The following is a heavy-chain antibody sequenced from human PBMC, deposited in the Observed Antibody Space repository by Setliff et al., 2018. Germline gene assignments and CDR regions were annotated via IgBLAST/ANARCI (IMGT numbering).Heavy chain of an antibody. J-gene: IGHJ4*02. CDR3: ARRETYYNFWSGYYAY. Sequence: SETLSLTCTVSGGSISSSSYYWGWIRQPPGKGLEWIGSIYYSGSTYYNPSLKSRVTISVDTSKNQFSLKLSSVTAADTAVYYCARRETYYNFWSGYYAYWGQGTLGTSPQ. CDR2: IYYSGST. CDR1: GGSISSSSYY. D-gene: IGHD3-3*01. V-gene: IGHV4-39*07.